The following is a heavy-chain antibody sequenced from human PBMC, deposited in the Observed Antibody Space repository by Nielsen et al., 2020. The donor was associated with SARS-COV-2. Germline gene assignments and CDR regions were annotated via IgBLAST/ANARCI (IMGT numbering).Heavy chain of an antibody. J-gene: IGHJ6*03. V-gene: IGHV4-34*01. D-gene: IGHD5-18*01. CDR1: GGSFSGYH. CDR2: INHSGST. Sequence: SETLSLTCTVYGGSFSGYHWSWIRQSPGKGLEWIGEINHSGSTNYNPSLKSRVTISIDTSKNQFSLNLSSVTAADMAVYYCARRAEGLELWRRYFYYIDVWGKGTTVTVSS. CDR3: ARRAEGLELWRRYFYYIDV.